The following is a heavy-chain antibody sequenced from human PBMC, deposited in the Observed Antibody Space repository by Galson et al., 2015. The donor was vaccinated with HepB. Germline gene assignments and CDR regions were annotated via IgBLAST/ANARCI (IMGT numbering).Heavy chain of an antibody. D-gene: IGHD3-3*01. J-gene: IGHJ4*02. CDR3: AKGGYYDFWSAYDS. CDR1: GFTFSNYA. Sequence: SLRLSCAASGFTFSNYAMSWVRQVPGKGLEWVSAIRGSGGSTYYADSVEGRFTISRDNSKNTLYLQMNSLRPEDTAIYYCAKGGYYDFWSAYDSWGQGTLVTVSS. V-gene: IGHV3-23*01. CDR2: IRGSGGST.